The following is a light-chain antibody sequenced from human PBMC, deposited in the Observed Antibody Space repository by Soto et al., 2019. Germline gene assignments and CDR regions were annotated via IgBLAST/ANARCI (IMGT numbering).Light chain of an antibody. CDR2: GAS. CDR1: RSISRN. V-gene: IGKV3-15*01. Sequence: EMVMTQSPATLSGSPGERVTLSCRASRSISRNLAGYQQKPGQAPRLLIYGASTRATGIPDRFSGSGSGTEFTLPINSLQSEDFAVYYCQPHNNWPVVTFGGGTRVEIK. CDR3: QPHNNWPVVT. J-gene: IGKJ4*01.